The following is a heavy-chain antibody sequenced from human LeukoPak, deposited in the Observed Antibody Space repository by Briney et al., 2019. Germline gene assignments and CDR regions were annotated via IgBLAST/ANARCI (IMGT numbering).Heavy chain of an antibody. V-gene: IGHV3-9*01. CDR3: AKDINTGTTGGFDY. CDR2: ISWNSGGI. Sequence: HPGGSLRLSCAASGFTFSSYAMHWVRQAPGKGLEWVSGISWNSGGIGYADSVKGRFTISRDNAKNSLYLQMNSLRAEDTALYYCAKDINTGTTGGFDYWGQGTLVTVSS. CDR1: GFTFSSYA. D-gene: IGHD1-1*01. J-gene: IGHJ4*02.